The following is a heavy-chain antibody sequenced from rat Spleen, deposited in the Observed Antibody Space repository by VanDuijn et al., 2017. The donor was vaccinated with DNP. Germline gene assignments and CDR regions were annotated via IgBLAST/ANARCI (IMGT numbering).Heavy chain of an antibody. V-gene: IGHV5-58*01. CDR1: GFTFSSYW. CDR3: AKSPTGYPMDA. J-gene: IGHJ4*01. Sequence: EVQLVETGGGLVQPGRSLKLSCVASGFTFSSYWMYWIRQAPGNGLEWVACINTDGGGTYYPDSVKGRFTISRDNAEDTVSLQMNSLRSEDTATYYCAKSPTGYPMDAWGQGTSVTVSS. D-gene: IGHD3-4*01. CDR2: INTDGGGT.